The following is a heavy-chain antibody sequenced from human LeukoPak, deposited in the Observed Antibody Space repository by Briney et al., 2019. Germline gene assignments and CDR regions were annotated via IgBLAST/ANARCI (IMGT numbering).Heavy chain of an antibody. V-gene: IGHV1-2*02. CDR2: INPNSGGT. CDR1: GYTFTGYY. D-gene: IGHD3-16*02. CDR3: ARDNSVGDIAWWFDP. J-gene: IGHJ5*02. Sequence: ASVKVSCKASGYTFTGYYMHWVRQAPVQGLEWMGWINPNSGGTNYAQKFRGRVTMTRDTSISTAYMELSSLRSEDTAVYYCARDNSVGDIAWWFDPWGQGTLVTVSS.